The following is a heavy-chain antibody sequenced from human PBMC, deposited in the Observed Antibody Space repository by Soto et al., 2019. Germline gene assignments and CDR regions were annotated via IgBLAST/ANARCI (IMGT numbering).Heavy chain of an antibody. CDR3: AKGGYNTPGC. CDR2: IKQDGSEK. V-gene: IGHV3-7*01. CDR1: GFTFSSYW. D-gene: IGHD5-12*01. J-gene: IGHJ4*02. Sequence: XVSLGLSCAASGFTFSSYWMNGVRQAPGKGLEWVANIKQDGSEKYYVDSVKGRFTISRDNAKNSLYLQMNSLRAEDTAVYYCAKGGYNTPGCWGQGTLVTVSS.